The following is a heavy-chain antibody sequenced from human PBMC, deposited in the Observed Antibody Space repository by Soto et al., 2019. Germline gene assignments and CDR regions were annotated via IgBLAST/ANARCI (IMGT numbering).Heavy chain of an antibody. J-gene: IGHJ4*02. CDR1: GYTFTGYY. V-gene: IGHV1-2*04. CDR3: ARTLGYFSITSCYAVRFDY. CDR2: INPNSGGT. Sequence: ASVKVSCKASGYTFTGYYMHWVRQAPGQGLEWMGWINPNSGGTNYAQKFQGWVTMTRDTSISTAYMELSRLRSDDTAVYYCARTLGYFSITSCYAVRFDYWGQGTLVTVSS. D-gene: IGHD2-2*01.